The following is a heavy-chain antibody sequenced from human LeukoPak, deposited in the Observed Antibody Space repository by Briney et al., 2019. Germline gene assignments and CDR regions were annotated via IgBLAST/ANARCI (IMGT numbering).Heavy chain of an antibody. CDR3: ARHMSYYDFWSGYYGNAFDI. CDR2: IYYSGST. V-gene: IGHV4-39*01. Sequence: SETLSLTCTVSGGSISSGGYYWSWIRQPPGKGLEWIGSIYYSGSTYYNPSLKSRVTLSVDTSKNQFSLKLSSVTAADTAVYYCARHMSYYDFWSGYYGNAFDIWGQGTMVTVSS. J-gene: IGHJ3*02. CDR1: GGSISSGGYY. D-gene: IGHD3-3*01.